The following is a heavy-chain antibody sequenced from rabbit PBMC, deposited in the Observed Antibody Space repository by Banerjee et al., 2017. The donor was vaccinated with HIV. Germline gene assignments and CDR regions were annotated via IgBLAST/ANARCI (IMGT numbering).Heavy chain of an antibody. V-gene: IGHV1S40*01. D-gene: IGHD6-1*01. Sequence: QSLEESGGDLVKPGASLTLTCTASGFSFSSSYWMCWVRQAPGKGLEWIGCISTGSGSTYYASWAKGRFTITKTSSTTVTLQMTSLTAADTATYFCARDLSGDVVYVGDGYVFNLWGPGTLVTVS. J-gene: IGHJ4*01. CDR1: GFSFSSSYW. CDR3: ARDLSGDVVYVGDGYVFNL. CDR2: ISTGSGST.